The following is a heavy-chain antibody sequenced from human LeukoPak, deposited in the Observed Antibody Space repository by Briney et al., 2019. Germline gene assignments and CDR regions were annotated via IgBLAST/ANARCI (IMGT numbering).Heavy chain of an antibody. Sequence: SETLSLTCTVFGGSISSSTYYWGWIRQPPGKGLEWIGSIYYSGSTYYNPSLKSRVSISVDTSKNQFSLKLSSVTAADTAVYYCARPTWFGELLSFDIWGQGTMVTVSS. CDR3: ARPTWFGELLSFDI. V-gene: IGHV4-39*01. J-gene: IGHJ3*02. D-gene: IGHD3-10*01. CDR2: IYYSGST. CDR1: GGSISSSTYY.